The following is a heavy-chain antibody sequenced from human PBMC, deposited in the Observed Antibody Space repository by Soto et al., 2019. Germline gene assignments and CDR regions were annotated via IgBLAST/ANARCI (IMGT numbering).Heavy chain of an antibody. J-gene: IGHJ4*02. CDR1: GGSISSGGYS. Sequence: PSETQSITCAVSGGSISSGGYSWSWIRQPPGKGLEWIGYIYHSGSTYYNPSLKSRVTISVDTSKNQLSLKLSSVTAADTAVYYCARITMIAGEYFDYWGQGTLVTVSS. D-gene: IGHD3-22*01. CDR3: ARITMIAGEYFDY. V-gene: IGHV4-30-2*01. CDR2: IYHSGST.